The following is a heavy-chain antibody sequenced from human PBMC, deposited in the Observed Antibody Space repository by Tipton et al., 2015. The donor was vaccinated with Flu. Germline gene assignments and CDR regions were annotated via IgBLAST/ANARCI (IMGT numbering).Heavy chain of an antibody. CDR1: GLAFTNAW. CDR3: TTKVK. CDR2: IKTKSEGETT. Sequence: SLRLSCAASGLAFTNAWMAWVRQAPGKGLEWVGRIKTKSEGETTDYAAPAKGRFSISRDDSKNTVYLQMNGLKSEDTAVYYCTTKVKWGQGTLVTVSS. D-gene: IGHD4-23*01. V-gene: IGHV3-15*01. J-gene: IGHJ4*02.